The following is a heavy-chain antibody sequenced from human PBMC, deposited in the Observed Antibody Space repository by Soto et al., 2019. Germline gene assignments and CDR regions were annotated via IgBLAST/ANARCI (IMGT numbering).Heavy chain of an antibody. Sequence: GESVTICCEDSGYSFNSYWIGWVLQMPGKGLECMAIIYPGDSDTRYSPSFQGQVTISADKSISTAYLQWSSLKASDTAMYYCARLMGMDTTTDAFDIWGPGTMVTVS. J-gene: IGHJ3*02. CDR3: ARLMGMDTTTDAFDI. D-gene: IGHD5-18*01. CDR2: IYPGDSDT. V-gene: IGHV5-51*01. CDR1: GYSFNSYW.